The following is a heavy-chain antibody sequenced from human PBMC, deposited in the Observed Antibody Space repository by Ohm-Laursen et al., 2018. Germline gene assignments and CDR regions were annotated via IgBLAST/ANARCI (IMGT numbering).Heavy chain of an antibody. CDR1: GGSISSYY. CDR3: AREVGSSSMDV. V-gene: IGHV4-59*01. J-gene: IGHJ6*02. Sequence: SETLSLTCIVSGGSISSYYWSWIRQPPGKGLEWIGYIYYSGSTNYNPSLKSRVTISVDTSKNQFSLKLSSVTAADTAVYYCAREVGSSSMDVWGQGTTVTVSS. D-gene: IGHD2-2*01. CDR2: IYYSGST.